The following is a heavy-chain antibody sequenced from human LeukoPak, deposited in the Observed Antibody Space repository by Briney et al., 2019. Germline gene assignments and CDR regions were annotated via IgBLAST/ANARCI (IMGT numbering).Heavy chain of an antibody. CDR1: GYTFTGYY. D-gene: IGHD6-19*01. CDR2: INPNSGGT. CDR3: ARSVLGPNIAVAGTFDY. Sequence: ASVKVSCKASGYTFTGYYMHWVRQAPGQGLEWVGWINPNSGGTNYAQKFQGRVTMTRDTSISTAYMELSRLRSDDTAVYYCARSVLGPNIAVAGTFDYWGQGTLVTVSS. J-gene: IGHJ4*02. V-gene: IGHV1-2*02.